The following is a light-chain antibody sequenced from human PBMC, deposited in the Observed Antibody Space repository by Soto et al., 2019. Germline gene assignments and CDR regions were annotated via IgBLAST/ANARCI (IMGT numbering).Light chain of an antibody. V-gene: IGKV1-17*01. CDR1: QDVSKD. CDR2: GAS. Sequence: DIQMTQSPPSLSASVGARVTITCRASQDVSKDLGWFQQKPGKAPKSLIFGASNLESGVPSRLNGTGSGTEFILTITSLQPEDLATYYCLQHTYIWDFGQWTKVHIK. J-gene: IGKJ1*01. CDR3: LQHTYIWD.